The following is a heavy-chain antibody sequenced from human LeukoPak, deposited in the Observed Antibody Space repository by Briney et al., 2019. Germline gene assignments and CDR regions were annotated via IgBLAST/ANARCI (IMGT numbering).Heavy chain of an antibody. CDR2: INPSGGST. D-gene: IGHD1-26*01. CDR3: ARGPGYIVGATTLKGIDY. CDR1: GYTFTSYY. J-gene: IGHJ4*02. V-gene: IGHV1-46*01. Sequence: ASVKVSCKASGYTFTSYYMHWVRQAPGQGLEWMGIINPSGGSTSYAQKFQGRVTMTRDTSTSTVYMELSSLRSEDTAVYYCARGPGYIVGATTLKGIDYWGQGTLVTVSS.